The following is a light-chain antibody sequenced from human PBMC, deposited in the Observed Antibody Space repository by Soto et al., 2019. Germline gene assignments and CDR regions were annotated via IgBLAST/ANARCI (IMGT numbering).Light chain of an antibody. Sequence: QSVLTQPPSVSAAPGQKITISCSGSDSNIWYNSVSWYQQLPGTAPKLLISENDERPSDLPDRFSASKSGTSATLGITGLQTGDEATYFCGTWDNGLSAVVFGGWTKLTVL. CDR2: END. V-gene: IGLV1-51*02. CDR3: GTWDNGLSAVV. J-gene: IGLJ2*01. CDR1: DSNIWYNS.